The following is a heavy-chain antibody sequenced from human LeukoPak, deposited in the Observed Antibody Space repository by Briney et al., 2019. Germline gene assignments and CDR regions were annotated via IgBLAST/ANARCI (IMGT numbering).Heavy chain of an antibody. J-gene: IGHJ6*02. CDR3: ATISPGHSSGWYNYYYGMDV. CDR2: MSPNSGNT. Sequence: ASVKVSCKASGYTFLSYDINWVRQATGQGLEWMGWMSPNSGNTGYAQQFQGRVTMTRDTSISTAYMELRSLTSEDTAVYYCATISPGHSSGWYNYYYGMDVWGQGTTVTVSS. V-gene: IGHV1-8*01. CDR1: GYTFLSYD. D-gene: IGHD6-19*01.